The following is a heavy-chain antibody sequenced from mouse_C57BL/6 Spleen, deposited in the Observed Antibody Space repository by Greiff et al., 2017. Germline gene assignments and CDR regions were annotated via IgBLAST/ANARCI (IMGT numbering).Heavy chain of an antibody. CDR3: AGDGGITTVVAPYFDV. Sequence: EVQVVESGGGLVKPGGSLKLSCAASGFTFSDYGMHWVRQAPEQGLAWVAYISSGSSTIYYADTVKGRFTISRDNAKNTVFLQMTSLRSEDTAMYYCAGDGGITTVVAPYFDVWGTGTTVTVSS. D-gene: IGHD1-1*01. CDR2: ISSGSSTI. V-gene: IGHV5-17*01. CDR1: GFTFSDYG. J-gene: IGHJ1*03.